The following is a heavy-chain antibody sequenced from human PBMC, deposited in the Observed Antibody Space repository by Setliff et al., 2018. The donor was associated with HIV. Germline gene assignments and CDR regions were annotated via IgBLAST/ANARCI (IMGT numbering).Heavy chain of an antibody. V-gene: IGHV3-74*01. D-gene: IGHD3-10*01. CDR2: INSDGSST. J-gene: IGHJ2*01. Sequence: GGSLRLSCAASGFTFSSYWMHWVRQAPGKGLVWVSRINSDGSSTSYADSVKGRFTISRDNAKNSLYVQMNSLGAEDTALYYCARVISRTSNYWYFDLWGRGTLVTVSS. CDR1: GFTFSSYW. CDR3: ARVISRTSNYWYFDL.